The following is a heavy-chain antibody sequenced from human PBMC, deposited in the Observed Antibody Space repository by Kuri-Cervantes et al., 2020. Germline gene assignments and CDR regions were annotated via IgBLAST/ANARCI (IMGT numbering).Heavy chain of an antibody. V-gene: IGHV3-48*03. J-gene: IGHJ4*02. CDR3: ASVGRSTRPGF. Sequence: GGSLRLSCAVSGFTFSNYGMNWVRQAPGKGLEWVSYISSSGSSIYYADSVKGRFTISRDNAKNSLDLQMNSLRAEDTALYYCASVGRSTRPGFWGQGTLVTVSS. D-gene: IGHD6-6*01. CDR2: ISSSGSSI. CDR1: GFTFSNYG.